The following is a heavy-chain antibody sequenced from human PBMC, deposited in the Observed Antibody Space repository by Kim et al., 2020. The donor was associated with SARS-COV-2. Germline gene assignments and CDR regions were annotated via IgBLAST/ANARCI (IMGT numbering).Heavy chain of an antibody. J-gene: IGHJ4*02. CDR1: KFTFGDYY. CDR3: ARTLSNSYGYYFDY. V-gene: IGHV3-11*03. D-gene: IGHD3-16*02. CDR2: ISGGSTYS. Sequence: GGSLRLSCAASKFTFGDYYMSWIRQAPGKGLEWISYISGGSTYSNFADSVKGRFTISRDNTKNSLYLQMNNLRGEDTAVYFCARTLSNSYGYYFDYWGQGTLVTVSS.